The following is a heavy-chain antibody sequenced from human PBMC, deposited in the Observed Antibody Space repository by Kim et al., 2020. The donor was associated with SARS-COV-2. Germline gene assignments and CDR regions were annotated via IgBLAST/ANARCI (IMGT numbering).Heavy chain of an antibody. Sequence: GGSLRHSCAASGFTFSSYEMNWVRQAPGKGLEWVSYISSSGSTIYYADSVKGRFTISRDNAKNSLYLQMNSLRAEDTAVYYCARDLNTAGDYDILTGYYNRYLGFDAFDIWGQGTMVTVSS. D-gene: IGHD3-9*01. CDR2: ISSSGSTI. V-gene: IGHV3-48*03. J-gene: IGHJ3*02. CDR3: ARDLNTAGDYDILTGYYNRYLGFDAFDI. CDR1: GFTFSSYE.